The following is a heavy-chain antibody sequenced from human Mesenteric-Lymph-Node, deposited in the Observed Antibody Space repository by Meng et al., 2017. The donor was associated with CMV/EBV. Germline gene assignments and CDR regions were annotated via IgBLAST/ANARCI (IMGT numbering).Heavy chain of an antibody. Sequence: GESLKISCAASGFTFSSYEMNWVRQAPGKGLEWVSFISSSGSGGSTYYADSVKGRFTISRDNSKNTLYLQMNSLRAEDTAVYYCAKTGYCSSTSCHPHMYYFDYWGQGTLVTVSS. CDR1: GFTFSSYE. CDR3: AKTGYCSSTSCHPHMYYFDY. CDR2: ISSSGSGGST. V-gene: IGHV3-23*01. D-gene: IGHD2-2*01. J-gene: IGHJ4*02.